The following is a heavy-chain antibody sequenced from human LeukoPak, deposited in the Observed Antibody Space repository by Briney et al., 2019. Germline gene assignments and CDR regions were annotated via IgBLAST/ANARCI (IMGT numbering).Heavy chain of an antibody. CDR3: VRDVSLGFCSGGSCSAHFDH. J-gene: IGHJ4*02. CDR2: ISWNSGSI. CDR1: GFTFDDFA. V-gene: IGHV3-9*03. D-gene: IGHD2-15*01. Sequence: GGSLRLSCAASGFTFDDFAMHWVRQAPGKGLEWVSGISWNSGSIVYVDSVKGRFTVSRDNAKNSLYLQMDSLRPEDMALYYCVRDVSLGFCSGGSCSAHFDHWGQGTLVTVSS.